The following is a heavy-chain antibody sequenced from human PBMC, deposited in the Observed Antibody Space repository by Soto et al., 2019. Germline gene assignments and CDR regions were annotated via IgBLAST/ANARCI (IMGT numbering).Heavy chain of an antibody. Sequence: PSETLSLTCAVYGGSFSGYYWSWIRQPPGKGLEWIGEINHSGSTNYNPSLKSRVTISVDTSKNQFSLKLSSVTAADTAVYYCARGSFFGSGSYYRSSRPPRGYYYYGMDGWGQGTTVTVSS. CDR1: GGSFSGYY. D-gene: IGHD3-10*01. J-gene: IGHJ6*02. V-gene: IGHV4-34*01. CDR3: ARGSFFGSGSYYRSSRPPRGYYYYGMDG. CDR2: INHSGST.